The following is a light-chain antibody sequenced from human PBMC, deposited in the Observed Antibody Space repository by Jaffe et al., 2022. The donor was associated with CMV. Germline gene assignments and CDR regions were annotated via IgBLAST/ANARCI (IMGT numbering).Light chain of an antibody. V-gene: IGLV1-51*02. Sequence: QSVLTQPPSVSAAPGQKVTISCSGSSSNIGKTSVSWYQQFPGTAPKLLIYKNDERPSGIPDRFSGSKSGTSATLAITGLQTGDEADYYCGTWDSSLSALGYVFGTGTKVTVL. CDR3: GTWDSSLSALGYV. CDR2: KND. J-gene: IGLJ1*01. CDR1: SSNIGKTS.